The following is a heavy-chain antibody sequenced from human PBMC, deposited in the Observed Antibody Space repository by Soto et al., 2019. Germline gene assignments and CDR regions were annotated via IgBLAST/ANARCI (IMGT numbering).Heavy chain of an antibody. CDR3: AREVDNWNPLGMDV. J-gene: IGHJ6*02. D-gene: IGHD1-20*01. CDR2: IKSQSDGETT. Sequence: EVQLVESGGGLVKPGGSLRLSCAASGFTFSNAWMSWVRQAPGKGLEWVGRIKSQSDGETTDYAAPVKGRFTISRDDSKNTLYLQVNSLKTEDKAVYYCAREVDNWNPLGMDVWGQGTTVTVSS. CDR1: GFTFSNAW. V-gene: IGHV3-15*01.